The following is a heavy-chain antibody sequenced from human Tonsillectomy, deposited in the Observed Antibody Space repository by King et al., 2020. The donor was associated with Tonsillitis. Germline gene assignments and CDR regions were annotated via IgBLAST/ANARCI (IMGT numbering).Heavy chain of an antibody. V-gene: IGHV4-39*01. D-gene: IGHD2-2*01. J-gene: IGHJ6*02. Sequence: QLQESGPGLVKPSETLSLTCTVSGGSISSSNYYWGWIRQPPGKGLEWIGSIYYSGSTNYNPSLKSRVTMSVDTSKNQFSLRLSSVTAADTAVYYCATRSPSDYYYGMDVWGQGTTVTVSS. CDR3: ATRSPSDYYYGMDV. CDR1: GGSISSSNYY. CDR2: IYYSGST.